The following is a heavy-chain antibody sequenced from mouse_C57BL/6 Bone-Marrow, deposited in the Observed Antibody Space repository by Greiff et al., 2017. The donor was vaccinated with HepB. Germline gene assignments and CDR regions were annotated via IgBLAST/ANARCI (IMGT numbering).Heavy chain of an antibody. V-gene: IGHV5-17*01. CDR3: ARMGYWYFDV. J-gene: IGHJ1*03. Sequence: EVHLVESGGGLVKPGGSLKLFCAASGFTFSDYGMHWVRQAPEKGLEWVAYISSGSSTIYYADTVKGRFTISRDNAKNTLFLQMTSLRSEDTAMYYCARMGYWYFDVWGTGTTVTVSS. CDR2: ISSGSSTI. CDR1: GFTFSDYG.